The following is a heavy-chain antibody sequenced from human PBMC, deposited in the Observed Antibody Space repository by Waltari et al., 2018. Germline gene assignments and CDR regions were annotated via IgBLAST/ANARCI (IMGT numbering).Heavy chain of an antibody. V-gene: IGHV4-39*07. CDR3: ARHVVVVAAAHFDY. J-gene: IGHJ4*02. CDR1: GGSISSSSYY. Sequence: QLQLQESGPGLVKPSETLSLTCTVSGGSISSSSYYWGWIRQPPGKGLEWIGSIYYSGSTSYNPSLKSRVTISVDTSKNQFSLKLSSVTAADTAVYYCARHVVVVAAAHFDYWGQGTLVTVSS. D-gene: IGHD2-15*01. CDR2: IYYSGST.